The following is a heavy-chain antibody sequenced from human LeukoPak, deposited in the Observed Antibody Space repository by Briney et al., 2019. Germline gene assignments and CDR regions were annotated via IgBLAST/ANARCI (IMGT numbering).Heavy chain of an antibody. J-gene: IGHJ4*02. CDR1: GFTFSSYS. V-gene: IGHV3-21*01. CDR3: ARGPPPPDLAD. Sequence: GGSLRLSCAASGFTFSSYSMNWVRQAPGKGLEWVAAISTTSGNIYYADSVKGRFTISRDNAKNSLYLQMNSLRVEDTALYYCARGPPPPDLADGGKETLLTVSS. CDR2: ISTTSGNI.